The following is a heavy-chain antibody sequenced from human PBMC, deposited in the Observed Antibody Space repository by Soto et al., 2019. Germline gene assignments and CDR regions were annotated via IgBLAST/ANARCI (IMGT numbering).Heavy chain of an antibody. CDR2: INAGNGNT. Sequence: QVQLVQSGAEEKKPGASVKVSCKASGYTFTSYAMHWVRQAPGQRLEWMGWINAGNGNTKYSQKFQGRVTITRYTSASTAYMELRRLRAEDTAVYYCARDPSYYGMDVWGQGTTVTVSS. CDR1: GYTFTSYA. CDR3: ARDPSYYGMDV. J-gene: IGHJ6*02. V-gene: IGHV1-3*05.